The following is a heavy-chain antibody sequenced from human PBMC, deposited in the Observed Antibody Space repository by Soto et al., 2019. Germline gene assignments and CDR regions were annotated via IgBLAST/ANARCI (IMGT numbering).Heavy chain of an antibody. CDR2: IYPGDSDT. V-gene: IGHV5-51*01. CDR3: ARGGDTAMDYYYYGMDV. CDR1: GYSFTSYW. J-gene: IGHJ6*02. Sequence: GESLKVSCKGSGYSFTSYWIGWGRQMPGKGLEWMGIIYPGDSDTRYSPSFQGQVTISADKSISTAYLQWSSLKASDTAMYYCARGGDTAMDYYYYGMDVWGQGTTVTVSS. D-gene: IGHD5-18*01.